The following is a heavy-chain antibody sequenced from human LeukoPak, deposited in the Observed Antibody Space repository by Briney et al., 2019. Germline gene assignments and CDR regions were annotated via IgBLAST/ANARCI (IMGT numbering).Heavy chain of an antibody. D-gene: IGHD3-3*01. CDR2: ISGSGGST. J-gene: IGHJ4*02. CDR1: GFTFSSYA. V-gene: IGHV3-23*01. Sequence: GGSLRLSCAASGFTFSSYAMSWVRQAPGKGLEWVSAISGSGGSTYYADPVKGRFTISRDNSKNTLYLQMNSLRAEDTAVYYCAKTKGDPGGDFWGNSFDYWGQGTLVTVSS. CDR3: AKTKGDPGGDFWGNSFDY.